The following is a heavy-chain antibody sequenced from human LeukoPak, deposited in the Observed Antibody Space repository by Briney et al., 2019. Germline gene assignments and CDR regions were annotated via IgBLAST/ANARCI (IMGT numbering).Heavy chain of an antibody. D-gene: IGHD5-24*01. V-gene: IGHV3-21*01. CDR1: GFTFSSYA. CDR3: ARRDGYTFDY. CDR2: ISSSGSYI. Sequence: GGSLRLSCAASGFTFSSYAMSGARQATGKGLEWVSAISSSGSYIYYADSVKGRFTISRDNAKNSLYLQMNSLRAEDTAVYYCARRDGYTFDYWGQGTLVTVSS. J-gene: IGHJ4*02.